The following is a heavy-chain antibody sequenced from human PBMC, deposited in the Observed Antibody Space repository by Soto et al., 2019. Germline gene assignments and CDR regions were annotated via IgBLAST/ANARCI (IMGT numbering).Heavy chain of an antibody. CDR3: AKLPPAQSSFDF. Sequence: EVQLLDSGGGLVQPGGSLRLSCAASGFTLITYAMSWVRQAPGKGLEWVSIISGSGGSTYYTDYVKGRFTISRDNSKNTLYLQINNLRADDTAVYYCAKLPPAQSSFDFWGQGTLVTVSS. J-gene: IGHJ4*02. CDR1: GFTLITYA. V-gene: IGHV3-23*01. D-gene: IGHD2-2*01. CDR2: ISGSGGST.